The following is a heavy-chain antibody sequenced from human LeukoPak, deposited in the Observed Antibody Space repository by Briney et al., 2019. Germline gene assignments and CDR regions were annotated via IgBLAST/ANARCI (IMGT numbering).Heavy chain of an antibody. CDR2: IYYSGST. D-gene: IGHD3-16*01. V-gene: IGHV4-31*03. CDR3: ARDLIPHGMDV. CDR1: GVSISSGGYY. J-gene: IGHJ6*04. Sequence: PSETLSLTCTVSGVSISSGGYYWSWIRQNPGKSLEWIGYIYYSGSTYYNPSLKSRVTISVDTSKNQFSLKLSSVTAADTAVYYCARDLIPHGMDVWGKGTTVTVSS.